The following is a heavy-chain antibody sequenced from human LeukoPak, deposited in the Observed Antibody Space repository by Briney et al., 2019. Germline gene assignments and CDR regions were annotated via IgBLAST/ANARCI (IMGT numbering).Heavy chain of an antibody. J-gene: IGHJ3*01. CDR2: IRGGGAAT. Sequence: GGSLRLSCAASGFTFSSFAMTWVRQSPGKGLEWVSSIRGGGAATGYADSVRGRFTIFRDNSKNTLYLQMNSLRAEDSAVYFCGRDSNGDYVGAFEFWGQGTLVTVSS. CDR1: GFTFSSFA. CDR3: GRDSNGDYVGAFEF. D-gene: IGHD4-17*01. V-gene: IGHV3-23*01.